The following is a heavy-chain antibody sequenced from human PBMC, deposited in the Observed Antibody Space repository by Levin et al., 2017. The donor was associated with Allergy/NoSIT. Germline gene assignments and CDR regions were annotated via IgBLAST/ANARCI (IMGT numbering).Heavy chain of an antibody. D-gene: IGHD3-3*01. J-gene: IGHJ6*02. Sequence: GGSLRLSCAASGFTFSSYSMHWVRQVPGKGLEWVAVISYDGNQQYYGSSVKGRFTISRDNSKNTLYLQMNSVRGEDTAVYYCARGNRVTIFGVAISPHKTGMDVWGQGTTVTVSS. CDR3: ARGNRVTIFGVAISPHKTGMDV. V-gene: IGHV3-30-3*01. CDR1: GFTFSSYS. CDR2: ISYDGNQQ.